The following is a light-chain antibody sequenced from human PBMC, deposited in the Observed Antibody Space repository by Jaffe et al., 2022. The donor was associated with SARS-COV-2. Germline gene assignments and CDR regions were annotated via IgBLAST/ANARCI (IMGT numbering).Light chain of an antibody. CDR3: QQYYGSTPT. J-gene: IGKJ4*01. CDR1: QSILYSSNNKNY. Sequence: DIVMTQSPDSLAVSLGERATINCKSSQSILYSSNNKNYLAWYQQKPGQPPKLLIYRASTRESGVPARFSGSGSGTDFTLTISSLQAEDVAVYYCQQYYGSTPTFGGGTKVEIK. V-gene: IGKV4-1*01. CDR2: RAS.